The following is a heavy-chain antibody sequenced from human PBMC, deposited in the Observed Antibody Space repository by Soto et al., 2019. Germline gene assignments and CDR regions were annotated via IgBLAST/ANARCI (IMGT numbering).Heavy chain of an antibody. J-gene: IGHJ4*02. CDR2: ISAYNGNT. V-gene: IGHV1-18*01. CDR1: GYTFTSYG. Sequence: GASVKVSCKASGYTFTSYGISWVRQAPGQGLEWMGWISAYNGNTNYAQKLQGRVTMTTGTSTSTAYMELRSLRSDDTAVYYCARDRFGEFKKYYFDYWGQGTLVTVSS. CDR3: ARDRFGEFKKYYFDY. D-gene: IGHD3-10*01.